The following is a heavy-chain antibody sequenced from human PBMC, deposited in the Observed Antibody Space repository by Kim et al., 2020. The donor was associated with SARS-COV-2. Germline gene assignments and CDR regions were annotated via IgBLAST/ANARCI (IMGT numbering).Heavy chain of an antibody. CDR2: IYYSGST. D-gene: IGHD5-12*01. V-gene: IGHV4-39*01. CDR1: GGSISSSSYY. J-gene: IGHJ6*02. Sequence: SETLSLTCTVSGGSISSSSYYWGWIRQPPGKGLEWIGSIYYSGSTYYNPSLKSRVTISVDTSKNQFSLKLSSVTAADTAVYYCARRGYSGYDFPDYYYYYGMDVWAQGTTVTVSS. CDR3: ARRGYSGYDFPDYYYYYGMDV.